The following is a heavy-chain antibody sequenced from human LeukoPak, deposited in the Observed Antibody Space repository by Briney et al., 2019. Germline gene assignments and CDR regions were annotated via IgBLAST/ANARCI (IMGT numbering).Heavy chain of an antibody. Sequence: PGGSLRLSCAASGFTFDDYGMSWVRQAPGKGLEWVSGINWNGGSTGYADSVKGRFTISRDNAKNSLYLQMNSLRAEDTALYYCARVQLVPAANYYYYYMGVWGKGTTVTVSS. D-gene: IGHD2-2*01. J-gene: IGHJ6*03. CDR2: INWNGGST. CDR1: GFTFDDYG. CDR3: ARVQLVPAANYYYYYMGV. V-gene: IGHV3-20*04.